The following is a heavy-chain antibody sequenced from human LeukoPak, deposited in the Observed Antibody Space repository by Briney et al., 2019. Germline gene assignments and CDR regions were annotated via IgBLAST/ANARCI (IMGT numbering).Heavy chain of an antibody. CDR3: ARGTDSSGFYYFDY. CDR1: GFAFGSEA. CDR2: IYSGGST. D-gene: IGHD3-22*01. J-gene: IGHJ4*02. Sequence: GGSLRLSCAVSGFAFGSEAMSWVRQAPGKGLEWVSVIYSGGSTYYADSVKGRFTISRDNSKNTLYLQMNSLRAEDTAVYYCARGTDSSGFYYFDYWGQGTLVTVSS. V-gene: IGHV3-53*01.